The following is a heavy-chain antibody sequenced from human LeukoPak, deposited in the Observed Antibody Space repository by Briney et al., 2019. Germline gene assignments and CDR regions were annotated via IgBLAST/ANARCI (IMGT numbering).Heavy chain of an antibody. D-gene: IGHD4-23*01. J-gene: IGHJ4*02. CDR1: GFTFSSYG. CDR3: AKEALDHPNSRYFDY. V-gene: IGHV3-23*01. Sequence: GGTLRLSCAASGFTFSSYGMSWVRQAPGKGLEWFSAISGSGGSTYYADSVKGRFTISRDNSKNTLYLQMNSLRAEDTAVYYCAKEALDHPNSRYFDYWGQGTLVTVSS. CDR2: ISGSGGST.